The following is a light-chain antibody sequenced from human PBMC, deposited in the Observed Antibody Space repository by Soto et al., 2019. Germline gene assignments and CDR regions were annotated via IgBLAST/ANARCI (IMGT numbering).Light chain of an antibody. CDR2: DAS. V-gene: IGKV3-20*01. CDR1: QSVRNNY. J-gene: IGKJ3*01. Sequence: EIVLTQSPGTLSLSPGERATLSCRASQSVRNNYFAWYQQKPGQAPRLLIHDASTRATGIPDRFSGSGSGTEFTLTINRLEPEDFAVYYCQQYGSAPNTFGPGTKVDI. CDR3: QQYGSAPNT.